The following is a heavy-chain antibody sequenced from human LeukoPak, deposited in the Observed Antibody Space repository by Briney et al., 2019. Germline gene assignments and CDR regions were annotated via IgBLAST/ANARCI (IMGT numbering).Heavy chain of an antibody. V-gene: IGHV3-30*01. J-gene: IGHJ3*02. CDR2: ISYDGSNK. D-gene: IGHD6-13*01. Sequence: GRSLRLSCAASGFTFSSYAMHGVRQAPGKGLEWVAVISYDGSNKYYADSVKGRFTISRDNSKNTLYLQMNSLRAEDTAVYYCARAGGIAAAGTDGAFGIWGQGTMVTVSS. CDR3: ARAGGIAAAGTDGAFGI. CDR1: GFTFSSYA.